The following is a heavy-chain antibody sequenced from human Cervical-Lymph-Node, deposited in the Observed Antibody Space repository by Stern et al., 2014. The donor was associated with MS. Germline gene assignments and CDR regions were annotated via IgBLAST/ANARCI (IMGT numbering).Heavy chain of an antibody. CDR3: ARSVVRYFDL. J-gene: IGHJ2*01. CDR2: IHFSGST. D-gene: IGHD2-21*01. Sequence: QVQLQESGPGLVKPSETLSLACTVSGSPFFSGSFFWGWVRQPPGKGLEWIGSIHFSGSTYYSPSLKSRITMSVDTSKKQFSLELTSVTAADTAVYFCARSVVRYFDLWGRGTLVSVSS. V-gene: IGHV4-39*01. CDR1: GSPFFSGSFF.